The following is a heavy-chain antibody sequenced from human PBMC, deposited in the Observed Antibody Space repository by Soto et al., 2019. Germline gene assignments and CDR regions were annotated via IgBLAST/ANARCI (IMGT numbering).Heavy chain of an antibody. CDR1: GFTFSSYA. CDR3: AKRTTGWYFDL. D-gene: IGHD1-1*01. J-gene: IGHJ2*01. V-gene: IGHV3-23*01. CDR2: ISGSGGST. Sequence: EVQLLESGGGLVQPGGSLRLSCAASGFTFSSYAMSWVRQAPGKGLEWVSVISGSGGSTYYADSVKGRFTISRDNSKNTVYLLLNSRRGEDTAVYYCAKRTTGWYFDLWGRGSLVTVSS.